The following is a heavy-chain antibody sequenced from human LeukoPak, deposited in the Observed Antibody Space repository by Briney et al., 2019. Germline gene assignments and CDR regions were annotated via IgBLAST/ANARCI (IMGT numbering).Heavy chain of an antibody. Sequence: GGSLRLSCAASGFTFSSYWMHWVRQAPGKGLVWVSRIKSDGSSTSYAEFVKGRFTISRDNAKNTLYLQMNSLRAEDTAVYYCARDFIGSWYWDYWGQGTLVTVSS. V-gene: IGHV3-74*01. CDR1: GFTFSSYW. J-gene: IGHJ4*02. D-gene: IGHD6-13*01. CDR2: IKSDGSST. CDR3: ARDFIGSWYWDY.